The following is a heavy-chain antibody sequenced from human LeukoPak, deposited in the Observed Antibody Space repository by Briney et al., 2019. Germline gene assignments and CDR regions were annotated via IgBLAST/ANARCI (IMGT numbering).Heavy chain of an antibody. CDR2: ISAYNGNT. J-gene: IGHJ4*02. Sequence: ASVKVSCKASGYTFTSYGISWVRRAPGQGLEWMGWISAYNGNTNYAQKLQGRVTMTTDTSTSTAYMELRSLRSDDTAVYYCARGLFTYYDILTGKDYWGQGTLVTVSS. CDR1: GYTFTSYG. CDR3: ARGLFTYYDILTGKDY. V-gene: IGHV1-18*01. D-gene: IGHD3-9*01.